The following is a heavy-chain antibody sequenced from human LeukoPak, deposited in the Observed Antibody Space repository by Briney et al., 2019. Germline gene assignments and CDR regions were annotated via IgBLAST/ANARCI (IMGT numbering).Heavy chain of an antibody. CDR1: GYTFTSYG. CDR3: ARERGYGEDGVPDY. Sequence: ASVKVSCKASGYTFTSYGISWVRQAPGQGLEWMGWISAYNGNTNYAQKLQGRVTMTTDTSTSTAYTELRSLRSDDTAVYYCARERGYGEDGVPDYWGQGTLVTVSS. D-gene: IGHD4-17*01. J-gene: IGHJ4*02. V-gene: IGHV1-18*01. CDR2: ISAYNGNT.